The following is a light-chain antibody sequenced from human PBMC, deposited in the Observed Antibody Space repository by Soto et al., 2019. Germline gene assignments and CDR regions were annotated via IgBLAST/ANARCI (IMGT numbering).Light chain of an antibody. CDR3: SSYTRSSIVV. CDR1: SSDVGGYNY. Sequence: QSALTQPASVSGSPGQSITISCTGTSSDVGGYNYVSWYQQHPGKVPKLMIYDVSNRPSGVSNRFSGSKSGNTASLTISGLQAEDEADYYCSSYTRSSIVVFGGGTKLTVL. V-gene: IGLV2-14*01. J-gene: IGLJ2*01. CDR2: DVS.